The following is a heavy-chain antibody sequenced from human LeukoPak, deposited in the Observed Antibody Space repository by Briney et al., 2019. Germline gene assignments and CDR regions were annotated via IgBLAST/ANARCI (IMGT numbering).Heavy chain of an antibody. CDR1: GGSISSYY. Sequence: SETLSLTCTVSGGSISSYYWSWIRQPPGEGLEWIGYIYYSGSTNYNPSLKSRVTMSVDTSKNQFSLRLSFVTAADTAVYYCARMYSSGWYYFDNWGQGTLVAVSS. D-gene: IGHD6-19*01. CDR2: IYYSGST. V-gene: IGHV4-59*01. J-gene: IGHJ4*02. CDR3: ARMYSSGWYYFDN.